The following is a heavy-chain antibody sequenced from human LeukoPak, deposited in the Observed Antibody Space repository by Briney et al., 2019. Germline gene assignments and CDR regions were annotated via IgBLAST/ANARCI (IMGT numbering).Heavy chain of an antibody. J-gene: IGHJ4*02. V-gene: IGHV1-8*02. CDR1: GYTFTSYA. CDR2: MNPNSGNT. D-gene: IGHD5-12*01. Sequence: ASVKVSCKASGYTFTSYAMNWVRQAPGQGLEWMGWMNPNSGNTGYAQKFQGRVTMTRNTSISTAYMELSSLRSEDTAVYYCARFSGYAGDFDYWGQGTLVTVSS. CDR3: ARFSGYAGDFDY.